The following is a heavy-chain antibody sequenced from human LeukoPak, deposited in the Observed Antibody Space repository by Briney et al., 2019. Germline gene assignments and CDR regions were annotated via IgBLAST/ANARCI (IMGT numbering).Heavy chain of an antibody. J-gene: IGHJ3*02. Sequence: SVNVSCKPSVASFTSYAISWVRQAPGQRLGWRGGIIPIFGTANYAQKFQGRVTITADESTSTAYMELSSLRSEDTAVYYCARIMGATTEYAFEIWGQGTMVTVSS. V-gene: IGHV1-69*13. CDR2: IIPIFGTA. D-gene: IGHD5-12*01. CDR1: VASFTSYA. CDR3: ARIMGATTEYAFEI.